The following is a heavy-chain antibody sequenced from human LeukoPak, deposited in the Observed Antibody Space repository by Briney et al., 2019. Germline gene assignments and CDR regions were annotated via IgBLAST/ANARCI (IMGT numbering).Heavy chain of an antibody. V-gene: IGHV1-2*02. Sequence: ASVKVSCKASGYTFTGYYMHWVRQAPGQGLEWMGWINPNSGGTNYAQKFQGRVTMTRDTSISTAYMELSRLRSDDTAVYYCAKEGVPAAMISWFDPWGQGTLVTVSS. J-gene: IGHJ5*02. CDR2: INPNSGGT. D-gene: IGHD2-2*01. CDR3: AKEGVPAAMISWFDP. CDR1: GYTFTGYY.